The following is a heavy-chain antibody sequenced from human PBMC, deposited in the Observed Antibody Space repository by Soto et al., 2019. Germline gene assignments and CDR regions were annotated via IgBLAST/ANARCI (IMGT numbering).Heavy chain of an antibody. D-gene: IGHD3-10*01. V-gene: IGHV3-33*01. J-gene: IGHJ3*02. CDR2: IWYDGSNK. CDR3: ARPRSGAGDDFDI. Sequence: QVQLVESGGGVVQPGRSLRLSCAASGFTFSSYGMHWVRQAPGKGLEWVAVIWYDGSNKYYADSVKGRFTISRDNSKNTLYLQMNSLRAEDTAVYYCARPRSGAGDDFDIWGQGTMVTVS. CDR1: GFTFSSYG.